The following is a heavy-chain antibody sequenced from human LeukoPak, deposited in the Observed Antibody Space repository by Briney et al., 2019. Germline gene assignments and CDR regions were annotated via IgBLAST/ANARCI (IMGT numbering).Heavy chain of an antibody. CDR1: RFTFSSYA. V-gene: IGHV3-30-3*01. D-gene: IGHD2-2*01. CDR3: ARDPTQSSPFDY. J-gene: IGHJ4*02. CDR2: ISYDGSNK. Sequence: GGSLRLSCAASRFTFSSYAMHWVRQAPGKGLEWVAVISYDGSNKYYADSVKGRFTISRDNSKNTLYLQMDSLRAEDTAVYYCARDPTQSSPFDYWGQGTLVTVSS.